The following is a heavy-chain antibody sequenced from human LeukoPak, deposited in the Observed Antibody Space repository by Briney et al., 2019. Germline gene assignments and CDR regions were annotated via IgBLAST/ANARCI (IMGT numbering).Heavy chain of an antibody. CDR3: AKDLFHRIVGSGPFDI. V-gene: IGHV3-23*01. CDR1: GFTFSSYA. D-gene: IGHD1-26*01. CDR2: ISGSGGST. J-gene: IGHJ3*02. Sequence: GGSLRLSCAASGFTFSSYAMSWVRQAPGKGLEWVSAISGSGGSTYYADSVKGRFTISRDSSKNTLYLQMNSLRAEDTAVYYCAKDLFHRIVGSGPFDIWGQGTMVTVSS.